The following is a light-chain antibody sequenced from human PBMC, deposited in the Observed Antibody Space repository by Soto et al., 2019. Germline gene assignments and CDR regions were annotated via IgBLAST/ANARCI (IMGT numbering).Light chain of an antibody. J-gene: IGLJ1*01. CDR1: SSDVGSYNL. CDR3: CSYAGSSTWV. Sequence: QSALTQPASVSGSPGQSITISCTGTSSDVGSYNLVSWYQQHPGKAPKLMIYEGSKRPSGVSKRFSGSKSGNTASLTISGLQAEDEADYYCCSYAGSSTWVFGTGTKLTVL. CDR2: EGS. V-gene: IGLV2-23*01.